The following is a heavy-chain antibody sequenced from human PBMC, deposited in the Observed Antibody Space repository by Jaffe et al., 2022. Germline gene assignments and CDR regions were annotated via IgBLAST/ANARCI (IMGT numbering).Heavy chain of an antibody. V-gene: IGHV1-2*06. CDR2: INPNSGGT. CDR1: GYTFTGYY. J-gene: IGHJ6*03. D-gene: IGHD2-15*01. Sequence: QVQLVQSGAEVKKPGASVKVSCKASGYTFTGYYMHWVRQAPGQGLEWMGRINPNSGGTNYAQKFQGRVTMTRDTSISTAYMELSRLRSDDTAVYYCARDFGYCSGGSCYNYYYYMDVWGKGTTVTVSS. CDR3: ARDFGYCSGGSCYNYYYYMDV.